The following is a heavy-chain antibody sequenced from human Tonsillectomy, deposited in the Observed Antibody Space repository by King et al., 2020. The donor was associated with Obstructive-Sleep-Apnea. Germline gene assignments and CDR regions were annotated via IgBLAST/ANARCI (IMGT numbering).Heavy chain of an antibody. CDR3: ARDGGGGYEYDYYYGLDV. J-gene: IGHJ6*02. V-gene: IGHV4-38-2*02. CDR1: GYYISNGYY. Sequence: QLQESGPGLVKPSETLSLTCTVSGYYISNGYYWGWIRQPPGKGLEWIGSIYHSGSTYYNPSHKRRVTISVDTSKNQFSLNLNSVSAADTAVYYCARDGGGGYEYDYYYGLDVWGQGTTVTVSS. CDR2: IYHSGST. D-gene: IGHD5-12*01.